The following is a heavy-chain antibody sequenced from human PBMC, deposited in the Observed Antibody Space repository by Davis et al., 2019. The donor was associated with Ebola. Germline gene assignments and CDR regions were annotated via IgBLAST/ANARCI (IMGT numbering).Heavy chain of an antibody. D-gene: IGHD6-13*01. CDR1: GYTFTSYY. Sequence: ASVKVSCKASGYTFTSYYMHWVRQAPGQGLEWMGIINPSGGSTSYAQKFQGRVTMTRDTSTSTVYMELSSLRSEDTAVYYCARDRGVHIAAAGTNYFDYWGQGTLVTVSS. CDR3: ARDRGVHIAAAGTNYFDY. V-gene: IGHV1-46*01. CDR2: INPSGGST. J-gene: IGHJ4*02.